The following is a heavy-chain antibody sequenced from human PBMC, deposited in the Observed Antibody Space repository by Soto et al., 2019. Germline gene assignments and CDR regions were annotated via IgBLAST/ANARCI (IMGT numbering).Heavy chain of an antibody. CDR1: GFSLNTGGVG. J-gene: IGHJ6*02. D-gene: IGHD3-10*01. V-gene: IGHV2-5*02. Sequence: ITLKESGPTLVKPTQTLTLTCTFSGFSLNTGGVGVGWVRQPRGKAMEWLALIYSDDDERYRPSLRSRLNITNDTIHNQVVLTMTNMDPEDTATYYCVRNWRYYGGDYYYGMDAWGHGTTVTVSS. CDR3: VRNWRYYGGDYYYGMDA. CDR2: IYSDDDE.